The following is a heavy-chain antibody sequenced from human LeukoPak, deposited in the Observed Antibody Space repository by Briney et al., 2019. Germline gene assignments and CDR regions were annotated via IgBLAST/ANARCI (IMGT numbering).Heavy chain of an antibody. CDR2: IYFSGST. J-gene: IGHJ4*02. V-gene: IGHV4-4*07. Sequence: PSETLSLTCTVSGGSMNFYYWSWIRQPAGKGLEWIGRIYFSGSTTHNPSLQSRVTMSADTSKNQFSLKLSSVTAADTAVYYCARGKDIVLMVPDYFDYWGQGTLVTVSS. D-gene: IGHD2-8*01. CDR1: GGSMNFYY. CDR3: ARGKDIVLMVPDYFDY.